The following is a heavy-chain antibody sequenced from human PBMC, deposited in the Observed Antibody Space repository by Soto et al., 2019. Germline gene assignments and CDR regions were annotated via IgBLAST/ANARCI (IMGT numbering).Heavy chain of an antibody. CDR1: GGSISSYY. CDR2: IYYSGST. Sequence: PSETLSLTCTVSGGSISSYYWSWIRQPPGKGLEWIGYIYYSGSTNYNPSLKSRVTISVDTSKNQSSLKLSSVTAADTAVYYCARSITTVNAFDIWGQGTMVTVSS. J-gene: IGHJ3*02. V-gene: IGHV4-59*01. CDR3: ARSITTVNAFDI. D-gene: IGHD4-17*01.